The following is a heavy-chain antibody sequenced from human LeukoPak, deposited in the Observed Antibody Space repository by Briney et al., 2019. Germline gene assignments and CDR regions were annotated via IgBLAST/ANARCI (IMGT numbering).Heavy chain of an antibody. D-gene: IGHD6-13*01. CDR3: ARPARGSSSWYLGAFDI. Sequence: GGSLRLSCAASGFTFSSYAMHWVRQAPGKGLEWVAVISYDGSNKYYADSVKGRFTISRNNSKNTLYLQMNSLRAEDTAVYYCARPARGSSSWYLGAFDIWGQGTMVTVSS. V-gene: IGHV3-30*04. CDR1: GFTFSSYA. CDR2: ISYDGSNK. J-gene: IGHJ3*02.